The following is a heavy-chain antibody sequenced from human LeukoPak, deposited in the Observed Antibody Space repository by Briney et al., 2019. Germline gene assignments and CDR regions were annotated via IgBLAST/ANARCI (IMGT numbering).Heavy chain of an antibody. J-gene: IGHJ4*02. CDR1: GGSFSGYY. V-gene: IGHV4-34*01. D-gene: IGHD2-2*01. CDR3: ARGGYCSSTSCYVDY. CDR2: INHSGST. Sequence: PSETLSLTCAVYGGSFSGYYWSWIRQPPGKGLEWIGEINHSGSTNYNPSLKSRVTISVDTPKNQFSLKLSSVTAADTAVYYCARGGYCSSTSCYVDYWGQGTLVTVSS.